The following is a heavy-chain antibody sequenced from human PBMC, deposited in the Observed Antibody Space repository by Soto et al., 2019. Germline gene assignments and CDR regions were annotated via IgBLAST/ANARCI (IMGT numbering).Heavy chain of an antibody. D-gene: IGHD6-13*01. CDR2: INAGNGNT. CDR1: GYTFTSYA. J-gene: IGHJ6*02. V-gene: IGHV1-3*01. Sequence: GASVKVSCKASGYTFTSYAIHWVRQAPGQRLEWMGWINAGNGNTKYSQKFQGWVTMTRDTSISTAYMELSRLRSDDTAVYYCARGIAAAAARGMDVWGQGTTVTVSS. CDR3: ARGIAAAAARGMDV.